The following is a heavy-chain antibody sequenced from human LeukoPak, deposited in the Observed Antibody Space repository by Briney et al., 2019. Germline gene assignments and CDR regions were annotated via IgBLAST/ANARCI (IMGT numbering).Heavy chain of an antibody. V-gene: IGHV3-23*01. Sequence: GGSLRLSCAASGFTFSTYTMSWVRQAPGKGLEWVSAISESGGSTYYADSVKGRFTISRDNSANTLYLQMNSLRAEDTALYYCAKHSGSYFIYYIDSWGQGTLVTVSS. CDR2: ISESGGST. J-gene: IGHJ4*02. D-gene: IGHD1-26*01. CDR3: AKHSGSYFIYYIDS. CDR1: GFTFSTYT.